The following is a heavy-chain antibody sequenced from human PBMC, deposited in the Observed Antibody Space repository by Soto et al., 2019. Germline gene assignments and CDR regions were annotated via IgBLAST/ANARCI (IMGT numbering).Heavy chain of an antibody. J-gene: IGHJ4*02. CDR1: GGSISSYY. CDR2: IYYSGST. CDR3: ARQTGPYSGYNFDY. Sequence: SETLSLTCTVSGGSISSYYWSWIRQPPGKGLEWIGYIYYSGSTNYNPSLKSRVTISVDTSKNQFSLKLSSVTAADTAVYYCARQTGPYSGYNFDYWGQGTLVTVSS. D-gene: IGHD5-12*01. V-gene: IGHV4-59*08.